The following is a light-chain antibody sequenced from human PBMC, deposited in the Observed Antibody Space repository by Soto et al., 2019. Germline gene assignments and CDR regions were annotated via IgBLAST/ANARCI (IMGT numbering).Light chain of an antibody. CDR1: QDISNY. CDR3: QQFHNFPPT. Sequence: DIQMTQSPSSLSASVGDRVTITCQASQDISNYLNWYQQKPGKPPNLLIYDASTLKSGVPSRFSGSRSWTTFTFTITSLQPEDLATYYCQQFHNFPPTFGPGTKV. V-gene: IGKV1-33*01. CDR2: DAS. J-gene: IGKJ3*01.